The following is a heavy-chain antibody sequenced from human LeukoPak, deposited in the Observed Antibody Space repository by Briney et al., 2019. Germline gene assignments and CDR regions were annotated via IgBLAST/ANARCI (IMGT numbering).Heavy chain of an antibody. J-gene: IGHJ4*02. D-gene: IGHD4-23*01. CDR1: GFSVRIYY. CDR3: ARGPNSQDY. V-gene: IGHV3-53*01. Sequence: GGSLRLSCAASGFSVRIYYMTWVRQAPGKGLEWVWVIYDGGRTYYTDSVRGRFTISRDNAKNTLYLQMNSLRAEDTAVYYCARGPNSQDYWGQGTLVTVSS. CDR2: IYDGGRT.